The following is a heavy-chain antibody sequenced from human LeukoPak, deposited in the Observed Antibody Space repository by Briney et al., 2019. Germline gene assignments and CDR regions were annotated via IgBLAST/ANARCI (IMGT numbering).Heavy chain of an antibody. J-gene: IGHJ4*02. Sequence: GGSLRLSCAASGFTFSDYYMSWIRQAPGKGLEWVSYIRSSGSTIYYADSVKGRFTISRDNAKNSLYLQMNSLRAEDTAVYYCARASSSGITIFGVVTGFDYWGQGTLVTVSS. CDR3: ARASSSGITIFGVVTGFDY. CDR1: GFTFSDYY. D-gene: IGHD3-3*01. V-gene: IGHV3-11*04. CDR2: IRSSGSTI.